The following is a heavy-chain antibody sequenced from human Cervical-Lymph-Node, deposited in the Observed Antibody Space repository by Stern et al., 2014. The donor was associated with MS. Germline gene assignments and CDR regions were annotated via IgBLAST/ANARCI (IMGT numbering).Heavy chain of an antibody. D-gene: IGHD3-22*01. Sequence: DQLVESGPGLVKPSQTLSLTCTVSGGSISSGGYYWNWIRQHPERGLEWIGYIYYTGSPYYNPSLKSRVTISVDTSANRFSLSLSSVTAADTAVYYCARDVALGYYDTSGYSAFDIWGPGTLVTVSS. CDR1: GGSISSGGYY. CDR3: ARDVALGYYDTSGYSAFDI. CDR2: IYYTGSP. V-gene: IGHV4-31*03. J-gene: IGHJ3*02.